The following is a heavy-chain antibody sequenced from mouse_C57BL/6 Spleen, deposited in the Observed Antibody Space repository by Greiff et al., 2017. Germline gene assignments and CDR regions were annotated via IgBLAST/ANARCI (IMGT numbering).Heavy chain of an antibody. CDR3: ARWDLILLGAMDY. J-gene: IGHJ4*01. Sequence: QVHVKQPGAELVRPGSSVKLSCKASGYTFTSYWMDWVKQRPGQGLEWIGNIYPSDSETHYNQKFKDKATLTVDKSSSTAYMQLSSLTSEDSAVYYCARWDLILLGAMDYWGQGTSVTVSS. CDR1: GYTFTSYW. V-gene: IGHV1-61*01. CDR2: IYPSDSET. D-gene: IGHD2-10*01.